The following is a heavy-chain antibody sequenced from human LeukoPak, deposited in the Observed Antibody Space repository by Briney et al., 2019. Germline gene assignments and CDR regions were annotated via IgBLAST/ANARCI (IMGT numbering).Heavy chain of an antibody. J-gene: IGHJ6*03. CDR2: ISSSSSCI. Sequence: NAGGSLRLSCAASGFTFSSYSMNWVRQAPGKGLEWVPSISSSSSCIYYADSVKGRFTISRDNAKNSLYLQMNSLRAEDTAVYYCARAGIRYYYMDVWGKGTTVTISS. CDR1: GFTFSSYS. CDR3: ARAGIRYYYMDV. V-gene: IGHV3-21*01. D-gene: IGHD5-18*01.